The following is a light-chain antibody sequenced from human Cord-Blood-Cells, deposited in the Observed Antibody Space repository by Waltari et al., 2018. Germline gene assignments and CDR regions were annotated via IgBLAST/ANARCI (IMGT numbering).Light chain of an antibody. CDR2: AAS. CDR3: QQSYSTLPMYS. Sequence: DIQMTQSPSSLSASVGDRVTITCRASQSINSYLNWYQQKPGKAPKLLIYAASSLQSGVPSRFSGSGSGTDFTLTISSLQPEDFATYYCQQSYSTLPMYSFGQGTKLEIK. V-gene: IGKV1-39*01. J-gene: IGKJ2*03. CDR1: QSINSY.